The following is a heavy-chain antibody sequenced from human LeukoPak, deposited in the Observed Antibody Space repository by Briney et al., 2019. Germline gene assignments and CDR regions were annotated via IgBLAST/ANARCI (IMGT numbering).Heavy chain of an antibody. CDR2: ISNDGSSS. CDR3: VRDSGGPDY. Sequence: GGSLRLSCAASGFTFSNHWMHWVRQASGKGLVWVSDISNDGSSSSYADSVKGRFTISRDNAKNTLYLQTSSLRVEDTAMYYCVRDSGGPDYWGQGTLVTVSS. CDR1: GFTFSNHW. J-gene: IGHJ4*02. D-gene: IGHD2-15*01. V-gene: IGHV3-74*01.